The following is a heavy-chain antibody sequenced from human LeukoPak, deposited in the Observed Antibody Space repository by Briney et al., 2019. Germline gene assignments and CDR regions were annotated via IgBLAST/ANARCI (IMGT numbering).Heavy chain of an antibody. CDR1: SFTFSNCW. CDR3: AAERRGSSYYDGKEAFDH. V-gene: IGHV3-7*01. CDR2: INEGGGEK. Sequence: GGSLKLSCVASSFTFSNCWMSWLRPTPGRGPEGVANINEGGGEKHYADSVKGRFTITRDNAKNTLYLQINSLRAEDAAVYYCAAERRGSSYYDGKEAFDHWGQGTLVAVSS. D-gene: IGHD4-23*01. J-gene: IGHJ4*02.